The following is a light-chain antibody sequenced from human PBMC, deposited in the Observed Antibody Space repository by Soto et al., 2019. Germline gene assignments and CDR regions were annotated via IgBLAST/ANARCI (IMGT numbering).Light chain of an antibody. CDR2: DAS. J-gene: IGKJ1*01. V-gene: IGKV1-5*01. Sequence: DIPMTQSPSTLSASVGDRVTITCRASQSITSWLAWYQQKPGKAPKLLMYDASSLHSGVPSRFSGSGSGTEFTLTISSLQPDDFATYCCQQYSAYPWTFGQGTKVEIK. CDR1: QSITSW. CDR3: QQYSAYPWT.